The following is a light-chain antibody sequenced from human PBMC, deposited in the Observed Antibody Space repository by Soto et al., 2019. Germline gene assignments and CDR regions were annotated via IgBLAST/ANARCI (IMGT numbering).Light chain of an antibody. CDR3: QQRSNWPPLT. CDR2: DAS. Sequence: EIVLTQSPATLSLSPGERATLSCRASQSVSSYLAWYQHKPGQAPRLLIYDASNRATGIPARFSGSGSGTDFTLTISSLEPEGFAVYYCQQRSNWPPLTFGGGTTVEIK. J-gene: IGKJ4*01. V-gene: IGKV3-11*01. CDR1: QSVSSY.